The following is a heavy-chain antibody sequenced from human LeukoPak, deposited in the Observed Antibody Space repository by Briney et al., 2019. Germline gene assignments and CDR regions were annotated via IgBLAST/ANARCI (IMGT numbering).Heavy chain of an antibody. V-gene: IGHV1-8*01. Sequence: ASVKVSCKASGYTFTSYDINWVRQAPGQGLEWMGWMNPNSGNTGYAQKFQGRVTTTRNTSISTAYMELSSLRSEDTAVYYCASGNYDFWSGYPHFDYWGQGTLVTVSS. CDR1: GYTFTSYD. J-gene: IGHJ4*02. CDR3: ASGNYDFWSGYPHFDY. D-gene: IGHD3-3*01. CDR2: MNPNSGNT.